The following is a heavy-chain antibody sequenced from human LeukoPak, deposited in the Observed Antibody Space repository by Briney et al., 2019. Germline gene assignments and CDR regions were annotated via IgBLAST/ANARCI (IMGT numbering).Heavy chain of an antibody. CDR3: ERDLLQVRGVTGRDY. V-gene: IGHV4-38-2*02. CDR1: GYAISSGYY. J-gene: IGHJ4*02. D-gene: IGHD3-10*01. Sequence: SETLSLTCAVSGYAISSGYYWGWIRQPPRKGLEWIGSIYHSGSTYYNPSLKSRVTMSVDTSKNQFSLKLSSVTAADTAVYYCERDLLQVRGVTGRDYWGQGTLVTVSS. CDR2: IYHSGST.